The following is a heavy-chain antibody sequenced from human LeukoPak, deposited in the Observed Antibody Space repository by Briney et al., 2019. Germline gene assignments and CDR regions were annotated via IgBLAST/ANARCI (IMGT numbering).Heavy chain of an antibody. V-gene: IGHV1-24*01. CDR3: ATGYCSSTSCSAKDPNFDY. CDR2: FDPEDGET. D-gene: IGHD2-2*01. CDR1: GYTLTELS. Sequence: ASVKVSCKVSGYTLTELSMHWVRQAPGKGLEWMGGFDPEDGETIYAQKFQGRVTMTEDTSTDTAYMELSSLRSEDTAVYYRATGYCSSTSCSAKDPNFDYWGQGTLVTVSS. J-gene: IGHJ4*02.